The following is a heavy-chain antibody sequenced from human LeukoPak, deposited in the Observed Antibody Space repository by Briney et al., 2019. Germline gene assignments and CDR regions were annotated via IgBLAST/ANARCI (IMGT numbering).Heavy chain of an antibody. CDR1: GFTFSSYS. CDR3: AKVRTGHYFDY. CDR2: ISYDGSNK. V-gene: IGHV3-30*18. J-gene: IGHJ4*02. D-gene: IGHD1-1*01. Sequence: GGSLRLSCAASGFTFSSYSMNWVRQAPGKGLEWVAVISYDGSNKYYADSVKGRFTISRDNSNNTLFLQMNSLRAEDTAVYYCAKVRTGHYFDYWGQGTLVTVSS.